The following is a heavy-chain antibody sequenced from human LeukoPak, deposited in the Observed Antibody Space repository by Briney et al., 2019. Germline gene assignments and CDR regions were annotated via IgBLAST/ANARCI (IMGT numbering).Heavy chain of an antibody. V-gene: IGHV1-2*02. D-gene: IGHD3-16*01. CDR1: GYTFTGYY. CDR2: INPNSGGT. CDR3: ATYDPHAFDI. Sequence: ASVKVSRKASGYTFTGYYMHWVRQAPGQGLEWMGWINPNSGGTNYAQKFQGRVTMTRNTSISTAYMELRSLRSDDTAVYYCATYDPHAFDIWGQGTMVTVSS. J-gene: IGHJ3*02.